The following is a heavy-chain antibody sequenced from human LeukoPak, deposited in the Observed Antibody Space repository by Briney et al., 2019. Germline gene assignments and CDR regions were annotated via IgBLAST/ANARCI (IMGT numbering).Heavy chain of an antibody. Sequence: ASEALSLTCTVSGGSISSNNYFWGWIRQPPGKGLEWIGSIYDSGSTYYNPSLKSRVTISVDTSKNQFSLKLNSVTAADTAMYYCQSRFLEWLLDYWGQGTLVTVSS. CDR3: QSRFLEWLLDY. CDR2: IYDSGST. J-gene: IGHJ4*02. D-gene: IGHD3-3*01. V-gene: IGHV4-39*01. CDR1: GGSISSNNYF.